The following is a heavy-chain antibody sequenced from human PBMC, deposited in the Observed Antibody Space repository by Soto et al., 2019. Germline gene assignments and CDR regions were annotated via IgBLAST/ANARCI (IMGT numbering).Heavy chain of an antibody. CDR3: XXKGPEDWPLDY. CDR2: IYWDDSK. CDR1: GFSLSTXGVG. J-gene: IGHJ4*02. V-gene: IGHV2-5*02. D-gene: IGHD3-9*01. Sequence: QITLKESGPTLVRPTQTLTLTCAFSGFSLSTXGVGXGXXRQPPGKALEWLAVIYWDDSKHYSPSLRSRLTXXXXXXXXXXXXXXXXXXXXXXXXXXXXXKGPEDWPLDYWGQGTLVTVSS.